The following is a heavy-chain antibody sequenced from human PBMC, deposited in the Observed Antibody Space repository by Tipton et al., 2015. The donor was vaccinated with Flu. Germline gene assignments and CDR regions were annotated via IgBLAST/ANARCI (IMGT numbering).Heavy chain of an antibody. CDR2: MYTSGST. D-gene: IGHD1-1*01. J-gene: IGHJ6*02. Sequence: LRLSCTVSGGSLSSYYWSWIRQPAGKGLEWIGRMYTSGSTNYNPSLKSRLTMSVDASKQQFSLKLSSMTAADTAVYYCARDLWNDRRAYYYYGVDVWGQGTTVTVSS. CDR1: GGSLSSYY. CDR3: ARDLWNDRRAYYYYGVDV. V-gene: IGHV4-4*07.